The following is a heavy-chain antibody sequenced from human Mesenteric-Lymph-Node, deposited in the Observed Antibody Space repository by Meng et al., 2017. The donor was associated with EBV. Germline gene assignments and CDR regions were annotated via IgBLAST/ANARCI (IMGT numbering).Heavy chain of an antibody. CDR1: GDSVSNRDYY. CDR2: IYYSGST. D-gene: IGHD1-26*01. J-gene: IGHJ4*02. V-gene: IGHV4-61*08. Sequence: QGPLPGVGPGLVKPSETLSLTCTVSGDSVSNRDYYWSWVRQPPGKGLEWIGYIYYSGSTSYNPSLKSRITISLDKSKNDFSLKLSSVTAADTAVHYCARQEVGANFDYWGQGTLVTVSS. CDR3: ARQEVGANFDY.